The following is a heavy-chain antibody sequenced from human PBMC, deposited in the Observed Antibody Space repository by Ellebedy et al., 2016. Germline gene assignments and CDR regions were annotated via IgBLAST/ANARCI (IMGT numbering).Heavy chain of an antibody. D-gene: IGHD3-10*01. CDR2: ISYSSSTI. Sequence: ASVKVSCKASGYTFTSYAMHWVRQAPGKGLEWLSYISYSSSTIYYTDSVEGRFTISRDNAKNSLSLEMNSLRAGDTAVYYCARETMIRGMYYFDYWGQGTLVTVSS. CDR1: GYTFTSYA. V-gene: IGHV3-48*04. J-gene: IGHJ4*02. CDR3: ARETMIRGMYYFDY.